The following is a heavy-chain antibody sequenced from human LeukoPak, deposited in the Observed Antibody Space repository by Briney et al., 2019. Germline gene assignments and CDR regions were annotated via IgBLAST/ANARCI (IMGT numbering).Heavy chain of an antibody. CDR1: GYTFTSYG. CDR2: ISAYNGNT. Sequence: ASVKVSYKASGYTFTSYGISWVRQAPGQGLEWMGWISAYNGNTNYAQKLQGRVTMTTDTSTSTAYMELRSLRSDDTAVYYCAREPSGYSGYDAVDYWGQGTLVTVSS. V-gene: IGHV1-18*01. J-gene: IGHJ4*02. D-gene: IGHD5-12*01. CDR3: AREPSGYSGYDAVDY.